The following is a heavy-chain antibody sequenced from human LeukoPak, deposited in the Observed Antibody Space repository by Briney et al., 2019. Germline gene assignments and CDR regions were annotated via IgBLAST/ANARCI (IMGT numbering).Heavy chain of an antibody. CDR1: GFTFSTYA. Sequence: PGGSLRLSCAASGFTFSTYAMSWVRQAPGKGLEWVSAISGSGTSTHHADSVKGRFTISRDNSKNTLYLQMNSLRAEDTAVYYCAKGQVAAINWFDPWGQGTLVTVSS. CDR3: AKGQVAAINWFDP. V-gene: IGHV3-23*01. CDR2: ISGSGTST. J-gene: IGHJ5*02. D-gene: IGHD2-15*01.